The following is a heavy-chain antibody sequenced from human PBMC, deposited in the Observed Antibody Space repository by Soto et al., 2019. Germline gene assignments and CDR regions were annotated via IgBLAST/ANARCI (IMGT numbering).Heavy chain of an antibody. CDR2: INTSGGST. D-gene: IGHD1-26*01. V-gene: IGHV1-46*01. CDR1: GYTFTSYY. J-gene: IGHJ5*02. CDR3: ARDPSTSGSYLS. Sequence: QVQLVPSGAEVKQPGASVKVSCTASGYTFTSYYMHWVRQAPGQGLEWMGIINTSGGSTSYAQKSQGRVPMTMDTSPSAVYMELSSLRSEETSVYCCARDPSTSGSYLSWGQGTLVTVSS.